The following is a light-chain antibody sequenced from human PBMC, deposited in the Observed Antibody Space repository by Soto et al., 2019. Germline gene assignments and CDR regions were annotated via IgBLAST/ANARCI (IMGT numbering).Light chain of an antibody. J-gene: IGKJ1*01. V-gene: IGKV3-15*01. CDR2: GAS. CDR3: QQYNNGPWT. CDR1: QSVSSN. Sequence: EIVMTQSPATLSVSPGERATLSCRASQSVSSNLAWYQQKPGQAPRLLIYGASTRATGIPARVSGSGSGTEFTLTISSLQSEDFAVYYCQQYNNGPWTFGQGTKVEIK.